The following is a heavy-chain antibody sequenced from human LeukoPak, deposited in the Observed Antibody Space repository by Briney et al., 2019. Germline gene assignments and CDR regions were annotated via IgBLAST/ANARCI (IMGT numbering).Heavy chain of an antibody. Sequence: PGGSLRLSCAASGFTFSSYSMNWVRQAPGKGLEWVSYISLGNSTKYYADSVKGRFAISRDNAKNSLYLQMNSLRAEDTAVYYCARGDGYWGQGTLVTVSS. CDR3: ARGDGY. J-gene: IGHJ4*02. V-gene: IGHV3-48*01. CDR2: ISLGNSTK. CDR1: GFTFSSYS.